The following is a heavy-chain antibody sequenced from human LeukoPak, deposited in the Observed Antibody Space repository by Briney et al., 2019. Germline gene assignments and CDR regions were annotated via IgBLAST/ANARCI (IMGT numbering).Heavy chain of an antibody. CDR1: GFTFSDYS. CDR3: ARDRGYCSSTSCYGHAFDI. Sequence: GGSLRLSCAASGFTFSDYSMNWVRQAPGKGLEWISSIGGIGTYIYYADSVKGRFTISRDNAKNSVYLQMNSLRVEDTAVYYCARDRGYCSSTSCYGHAFDIWGQGTMVTVSS. J-gene: IGHJ3*02. CDR2: IGGIGTYI. D-gene: IGHD2-2*01. V-gene: IGHV3-21*01.